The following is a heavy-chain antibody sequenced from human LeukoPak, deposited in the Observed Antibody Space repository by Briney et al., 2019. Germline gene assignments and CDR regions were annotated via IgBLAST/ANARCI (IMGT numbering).Heavy chain of an antibody. CDR2: IYMDGTT. J-gene: IGHJ4*02. CDR1: GFIVNTYY. CDR3: ASTSAYSPYYFDY. V-gene: IGHV3-53*01. Sequence: PGGSLRLSCAASGFIVNTYYTNWVRQTPGKGPQWVSVIYMDGTTFYAHSVKGRFTISRDNSKNTLYLQMNSLRAEDTAIYCAASTSAYSPYYFDYWGQGALVTVSS. D-gene: IGHD2-21*01.